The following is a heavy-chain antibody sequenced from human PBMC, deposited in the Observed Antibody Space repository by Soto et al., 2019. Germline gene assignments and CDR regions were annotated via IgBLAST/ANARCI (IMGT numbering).Heavy chain of an antibody. D-gene: IGHD1-7*01. V-gene: IGHV6-1*01. CDR2: TYYRSRWYN. CDR1: GDSVSSNSAA. Sequence: QTLSLTCVISGDSVSSNSAAWNWIRLSPSRGLEWLARTYYRSRWYNDYAVSVRSRITVNPDTSKNQFSLQLTSVTPEDTAVYYCAGTTSHQWYYMDVWGKGTTVTVSS. CDR3: AGTTSHQWYYMDV. J-gene: IGHJ6*03.